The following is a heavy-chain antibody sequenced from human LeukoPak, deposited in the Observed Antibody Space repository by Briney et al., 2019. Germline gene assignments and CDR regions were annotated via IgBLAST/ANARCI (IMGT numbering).Heavy chain of an antibody. J-gene: IGHJ4*02. D-gene: IGHD1-1*01. Sequence: LGESLQISCKGSGSSFTTYWISWVRQLPGKGLEWMGRIDPSDYYTNYSPSFQGHVTISADKSISTGYLQWSSLKASDTAMYYCAIHATYNWSDDYWGQGTLVTVSS. CDR2: IDPSDYYT. V-gene: IGHV5-10-1*01. CDR3: AIHATYNWSDDY. CDR1: GSSFTTYW.